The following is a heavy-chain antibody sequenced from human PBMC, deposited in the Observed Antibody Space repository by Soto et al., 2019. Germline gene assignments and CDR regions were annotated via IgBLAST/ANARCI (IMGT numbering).Heavy chain of an antibody. Sequence: QVQLVQSGAEVKKPGASVKVSCKASGYTFTSYAMHWVRQAPGQRLEWMGWINAGNGNTKYSQRFQGRVTITRDTSASTADTELSSLRSEDTAVYSCGRSIVVVTAADYWGQGTLVTVSS. CDR3: GRSIVVVTAADY. J-gene: IGHJ4*02. D-gene: IGHD2-21*02. CDR2: INAGNGNT. V-gene: IGHV1-3*01. CDR1: GYTFTSYA.